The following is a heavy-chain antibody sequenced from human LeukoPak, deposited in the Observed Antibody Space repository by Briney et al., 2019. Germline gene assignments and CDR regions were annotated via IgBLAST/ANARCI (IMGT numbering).Heavy chain of an antibody. Sequence: GGSLRLSCAASGFTFSSYGMHWVRQAPGKGLEWVAFIRYDGSNKYYADSVKGRFTISRDNSKNTLFLQMNSLRAEDTAIYYCAKVAVVVVPAYYYMDVWGKGTTVTISS. D-gene: IGHD2-15*01. CDR2: IRYDGSNK. V-gene: IGHV3-30*02. J-gene: IGHJ6*03. CDR1: GFTFSSYG. CDR3: AKVAVVVVPAYYYMDV.